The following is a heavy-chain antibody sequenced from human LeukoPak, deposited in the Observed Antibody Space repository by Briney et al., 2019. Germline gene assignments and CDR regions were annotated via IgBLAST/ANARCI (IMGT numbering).Heavy chain of an antibody. J-gene: IGHJ3*02. Sequence: SETLSLTCTDSGGSMNSTYHQWGWIRQPPGKGLEWIGSIYYSGRTYYNPSLKSRVTISVDTSKNQFSLRVNSVTAADTAVYYCARRSLGWDAIDTWGQGTMVTVSS. V-gene: IGHV4-39*01. CDR2: IYYSGRT. CDR1: GGSMNSTYHQ. CDR3: ARRSLGWDAIDT. D-gene: IGHD4-23*01.